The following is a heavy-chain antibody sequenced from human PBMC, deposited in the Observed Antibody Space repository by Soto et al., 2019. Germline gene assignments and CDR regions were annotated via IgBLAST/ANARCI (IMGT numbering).Heavy chain of an antibody. Sequence: ASVKVSCKASGYTFTSYDINWVRQATGQGLEWMGWMNPNSGNTGYAQKFQGRVTMTRNTSISTAYMELSSLRSEDTAVYYCARGSPYYDFWSGYGSWGQGTLVTVSS. V-gene: IGHV1-8*01. CDR3: ARGSPYYDFWSGYGS. J-gene: IGHJ5*02. D-gene: IGHD3-3*01. CDR2: MNPNSGNT. CDR1: GYTFTSYD.